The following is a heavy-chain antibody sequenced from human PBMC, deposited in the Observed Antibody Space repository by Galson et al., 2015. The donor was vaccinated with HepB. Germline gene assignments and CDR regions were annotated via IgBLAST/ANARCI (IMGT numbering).Heavy chain of an antibody. J-gene: IGHJ4*02. CDR3: AREITIFGVL. CDR1: GFTFSSYA. D-gene: IGHD3-3*01. CDR2: ISFDGSNK. V-gene: IGHV3-30-3*01. Sequence: SLRLSCAASGFTFSSYAMHWVRQAPGEGLEWVAVISFDGSNKNYADAVKGRFTISRDNSKNTLYLQVNSLRPVDTAIYYCAREITIFGVLWGQGTLATVSS.